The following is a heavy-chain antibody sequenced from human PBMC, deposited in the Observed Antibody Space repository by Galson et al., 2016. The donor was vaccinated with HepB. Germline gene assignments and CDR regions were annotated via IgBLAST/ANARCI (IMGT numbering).Heavy chain of an antibody. CDR3: TATYYDFWSASQIHH. CDR1: GFTFSNAW. V-gene: IGHV3-15*01. CDR2: IKSKTDGGTT. J-gene: IGHJ1*01. D-gene: IGHD3-3*01. Sequence: RLSCAASGFTFSNAWMSWVRQAPGKGLEWVGRIKSKTDGGTTDYAAPVKGRFTISRDDSKNTLYLQMNSLKTEDTAVYYCTATYYDFWSASQIHHWGQGTLVTVSS.